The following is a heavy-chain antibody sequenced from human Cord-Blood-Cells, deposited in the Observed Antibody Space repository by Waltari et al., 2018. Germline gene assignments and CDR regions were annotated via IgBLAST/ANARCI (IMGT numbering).Heavy chain of an antibody. Sequence: QVQLQESGPGLVKPSETLSLTCAVSGYSISSGYYWGWIRQPPGKGLEWIGSIYHSGSTDYTPALKSRVTISVDTSKNQFSLKLSSVTAADTAVYYCARDSSSSDYWGQGTLVTVSS. V-gene: IGHV4-38-2*02. J-gene: IGHJ4*02. D-gene: IGHD6-6*01. CDR2: IYHSGST. CDR3: ARDSSSSDY. CDR1: GYSISSGYY.